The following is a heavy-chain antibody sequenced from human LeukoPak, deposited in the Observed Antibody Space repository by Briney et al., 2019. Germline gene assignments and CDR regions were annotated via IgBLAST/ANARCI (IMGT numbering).Heavy chain of an antibody. CDR2: INWNGGST. CDR3: ARRRGQQLVPPDY. D-gene: IGHD6-13*01. J-gene: IGHJ4*02. Sequence: PGGSLRLSCAASGFTFSSYWMHWVRQAPGKGLEWVSGINWNGGSTGYADSVKGRFTISRDNSKNTLYLQMNSLRAEDTAVYYCARRRGQQLVPPDYWGQGTLVTVSS. CDR1: GFTFSSYW. V-gene: IGHV3-74*01.